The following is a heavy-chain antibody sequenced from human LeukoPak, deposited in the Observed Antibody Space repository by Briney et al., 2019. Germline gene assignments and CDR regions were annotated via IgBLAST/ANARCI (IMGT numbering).Heavy chain of an antibody. V-gene: IGHV3-33*01. CDR3: ARDSPFAY. CDR2: TWYDGSRE. CDR1: GFTLSSHG. Sequence: PGGSLRLSCAASGFTLSSHGMHWVRQAPGKGLEWVAVTWYDGSREYYGDSVKGRFTISRDNSKNTLSLQMNSLRAEDTAVYYCARDSPFAYWGQGTLVTVSS. J-gene: IGHJ4*02.